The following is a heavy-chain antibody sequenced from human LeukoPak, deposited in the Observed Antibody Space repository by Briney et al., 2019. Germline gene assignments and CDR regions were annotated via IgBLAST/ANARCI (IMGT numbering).Heavy chain of an antibody. V-gene: IGHV4-38-2*02. CDR2: IYHSGST. CDR3: AREDPQLRIDY. Sequence: SETLSLTCAVSGYSISSGYYWGWIRQPPGKGLEWIGSIYHSGSTNYNPSLKSRVTISVDTSKNQFSLKLSSVTAADTAVYYCAREDPQLRIDYWGQGTLVTVSS. D-gene: IGHD5-24*01. J-gene: IGHJ4*02. CDR1: GYSISSGYY.